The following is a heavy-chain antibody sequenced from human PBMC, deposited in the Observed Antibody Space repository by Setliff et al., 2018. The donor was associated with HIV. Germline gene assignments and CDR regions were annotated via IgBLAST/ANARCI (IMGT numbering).Heavy chain of an antibody. CDR2: VYYSGSS. V-gene: IGHV4-39*01. CDR1: GDSISSTSYL. J-gene: IGHJ4*02. D-gene: IGHD4-17*01. CDR3: ARQYQLYGDTLRYFDL. Sequence: PSETLSLTCTVSGDSISSTSYLWGWIRQSPGKGLAWIDSVYYSGSSYYNPSLKSRVTISVDTSNNRFSLRLTSVTAADTAIYYCARQYQLYGDTLRYFDLWGQGTLVTVSS.